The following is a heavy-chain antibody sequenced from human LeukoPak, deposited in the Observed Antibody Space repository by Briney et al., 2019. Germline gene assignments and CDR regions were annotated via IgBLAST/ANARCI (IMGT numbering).Heavy chain of an antibody. J-gene: IGHJ5*02. V-gene: IGHV3-20*04. CDR3: ARALTTDHSGRWFDP. CDR2: ITWSGAAT. CDR1: GYTSNDYG. D-gene: IGHD4-17*01. Sequence: PGGSLRLSCAASGYTSNDYGVSWVRQAPTKGLEWISGITWSGAATAYADSVKGRFTISRDNAKNSLFLEMNSLTAEDTALYYCARALTTDHSGRWFDPWGQGTLVTVSS.